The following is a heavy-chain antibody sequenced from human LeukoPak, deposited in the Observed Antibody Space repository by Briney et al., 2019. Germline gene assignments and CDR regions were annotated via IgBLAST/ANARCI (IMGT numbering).Heavy chain of an antibody. CDR2: IYYSGST. V-gene: IGHV4-59*08. D-gene: IGHD5-12*01. CDR1: GGSISSYY. CDR3: ARGYSGYDRYFDY. Sequence: SETLSLTCTVSGGSISSYYWSWIRQPPGKGLEWIGYIYYSGSTNYNPSLESRVTISVDTSKNQFSLKLSSVTAADTAVYYCARGYSGYDRYFDYWGQGTLVTVSS. J-gene: IGHJ4*02.